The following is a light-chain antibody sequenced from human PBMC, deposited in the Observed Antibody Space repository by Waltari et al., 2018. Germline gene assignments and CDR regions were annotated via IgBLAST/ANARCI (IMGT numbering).Light chain of an antibody. V-gene: IGLV3-1*01. CDR1: KLGDTY. J-gene: IGLJ2*01. CDR3: QAWDSSTVV. CDR2: QDS. Sequence: SYELTHPPSVSMSPGQTASITCSGDKLGDTYACWYQQKQGQSPVLVIYQDSKRPSGIPDRFSGSDSGNTATLTISGTQAMDEADYYCQAWDSSTVVFGGGTKLTVL.